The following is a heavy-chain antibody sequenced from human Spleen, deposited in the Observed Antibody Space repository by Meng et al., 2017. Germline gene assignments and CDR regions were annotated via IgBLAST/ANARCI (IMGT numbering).Heavy chain of an antibody. CDR1: GGSFSDYY. CDR3: ARGPTTMAHDFDY. Sequence: QFQLDEGGSGMMKPWGTLVVTCVVSGGSFSDYYWSWIRQPPGKGLEWIGEINHSGSTNYNPSLESRATISVDTSQNNLSLKLSSVTAADSAVYYCARGPTTMAHDFDYWGQGTLVTVSS. CDR2: INHSGST. V-gene: IGHV4-34*01. J-gene: IGHJ4*02. D-gene: IGHD4-11*01.